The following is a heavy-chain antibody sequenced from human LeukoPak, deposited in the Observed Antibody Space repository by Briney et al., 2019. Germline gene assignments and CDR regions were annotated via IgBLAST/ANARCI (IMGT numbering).Heavy chain of an antibody. CDR2: IIPIFGTA. V-gene: IGHV1-69*13. CDR1: GGTFSSYA. D-gene: IGHD3-22*01. CDR3: ATKYFYDSSGYQTNNPYDYYGMDV. J-gene: IGHJ6*02. Sequence: SVKVSCKASGGTFSSYAISWVRQAPGQGLEWMGGIIPIFGTANYAQKFQGRVTITADESTSTAYMELSSLRSEDTAVYYCATKYFYDSSGYQTNNPYDYYGMDVWGQGTTVTVSS.